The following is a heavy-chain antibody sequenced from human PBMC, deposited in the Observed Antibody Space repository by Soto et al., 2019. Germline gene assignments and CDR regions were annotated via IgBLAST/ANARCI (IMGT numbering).Heavy chain of an antibody. CDR3: ARVQNDYWSGYLSNYYYNIGV. D-gene: IGHD3-3*01. J-gene: IGHJ6*03. Sequence: QVQLQESGPGLVKPSETLSLTCTVSGGSISSYYWSWIRQPPGKGLEWIGYIYYSGSTNYNPSLKDIVNISVDTSKEQFSLKLRSVNAADTAVYYCARVQNDYWSGYLSNYYYNIGVWGKGTTVTVSS. V-gene: IGHV4-59*01. CDR1: GGSISSYY. CDR2: IYYSGST.